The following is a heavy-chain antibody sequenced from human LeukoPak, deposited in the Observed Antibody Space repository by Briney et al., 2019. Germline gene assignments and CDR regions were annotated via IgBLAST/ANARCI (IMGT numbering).Heavy chain of an antibody. J-gene: IGHJ4*02. D-gene: IGHD3-16*01. Sequence: GGSLRLSCAASGFTFSSYGMHWVRQAPGEGLEWVAVISYDGSNKYYADSVKGRFTISRDNSKNTLYLQMNSLRAEDTAVYYCAKDRGCPDYWGQGTLVTVSS. V-gene: IGHV3-30*18. CDR1: GFTFSSYG. CDR3: AKDRGCPDY. CDR2: ISYDGSNK.